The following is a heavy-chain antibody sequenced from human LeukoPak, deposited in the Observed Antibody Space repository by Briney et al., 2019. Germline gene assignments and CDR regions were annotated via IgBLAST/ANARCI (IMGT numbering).Heavy chain of an antibody. D-gene: IGHD6-19*01. V-gene: IGHV3-11*01. CDR1: GFTFSHYY. CDR3: ASADYRYGSGWYGFGY. CDR2: IGSSGSPI. Sequence: PGGSLRLSCAASGFTFSHYYMSWIRQAPGKGLEWVSYIGSSGSPIYYADSVKGRFTISRDNAKNSLYLQMNSLRAEDTAVYYCASADYRYGSGWYGFGYWGQGALVTVSS. J-gene: IGHJ4*02.